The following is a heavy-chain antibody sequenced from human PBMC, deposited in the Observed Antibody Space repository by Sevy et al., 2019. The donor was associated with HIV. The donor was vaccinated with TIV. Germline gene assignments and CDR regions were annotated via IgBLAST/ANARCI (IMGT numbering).Heavy chain of an antibody. J-gene: IGHJ4*02. V-gene: IGHV3-30*18. D-gene: IGHD3-10*01. CDR1: GFNFSNYG. Sequence: GGSLRLSCTASGFNFSNYGMHWVRQAPGKGLEWVAFISYDGINKYYADSVKGRFTISRDNSQNTLYLQMNSLRTEETAVFYCAKDNSRLLWFGESLDYWGQGTLVTVSS. CDR2: ISYDGINK. CDR3: AKDNSRLLWFGESLDY.